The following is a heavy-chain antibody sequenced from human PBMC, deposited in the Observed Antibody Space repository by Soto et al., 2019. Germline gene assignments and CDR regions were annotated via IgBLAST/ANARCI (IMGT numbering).Heavy chain of an antibody. J-gene: IGHJ4*02. CDR3: ARIAAAGNNFDY. CDR2: IYHSGST. V-gene: IGHV4-4*02. CDR1: GGSISSSNW. Sequence: QVQLQESGPGLVKPSGTLSLTCAVSGGSISSSNWWSWVRQPPGKGLEWIGEIYHSGSTNYNPSPQGRITISVDKSKNQFSLKLSSVTAADTAVYYCARIAAAGNNFDYWGQGTLVTVSS. D-gene: IGHD6-13*01.